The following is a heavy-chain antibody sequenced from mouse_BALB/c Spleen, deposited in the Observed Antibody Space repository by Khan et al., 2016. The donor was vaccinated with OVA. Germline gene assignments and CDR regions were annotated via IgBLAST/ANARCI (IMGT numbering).Heavy chain of an antibody. Sequence: QVQLKESGAELVKPGASVKLSCKASGFTFTSYYMYWVKQRPGQGLEWIGDFNPSNGDTNFNEKFKSKATLTVDRSSSTAYMQLNSLTSEDSAVYYFTRTGYGSFAYWGQGTPVTVSA. J-gene: IGHJ3*01. CDR1: GFTFTSYY. CDR3: TRTGYGSFAY. V-gene: IGHV1S81*02. D-gene: IGHD1-1*02. CDR2: FNPSNGDT.